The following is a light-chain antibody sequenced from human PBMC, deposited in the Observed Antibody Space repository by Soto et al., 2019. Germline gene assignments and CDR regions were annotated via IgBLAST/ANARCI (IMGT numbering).Light chain of an antibody. J-gene: IGKJ1*01. CDR2: AAS. CDR1: QGISNY. V-gene: IGKV1-27*01. Sequence: DIQMTQSPSSLSASVGDRVTITCRASQGISNYLAWYQQKPGKVPKLLIYAASTLQSGVPSRFSGSGSGTDFTLTISSLQPEDVATYYWQKYNSAPGTWTFGQGTKVEIK. CDR3: QKYNSAPGTWT.